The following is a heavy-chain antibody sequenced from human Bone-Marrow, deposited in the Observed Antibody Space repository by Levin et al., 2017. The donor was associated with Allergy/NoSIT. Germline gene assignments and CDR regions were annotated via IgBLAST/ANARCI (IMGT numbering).Heavy chain of an antibody. Sequence: GGSLRLSCAASGFTFTSHWMHWVRQAPGKGLVWVSRIDTDGSGATYADSVKGRFTISRDNARNTVYLEMNSLRAEDTAVYYCVRDRPHNWFDPWGQGTLVTVTS. CDR2: IDTDGSGA. J-gene: IGHJ5*02. CDR3: VRDRPHNWFDP. V-gene: IGHV3-74*01. CDR1: GFTFTSHW.